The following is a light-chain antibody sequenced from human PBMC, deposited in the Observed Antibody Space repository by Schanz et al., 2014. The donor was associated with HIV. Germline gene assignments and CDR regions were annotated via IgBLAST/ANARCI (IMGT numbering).Light chain of an antibody. CDR3: NSYTSSSTWV. CDR1: SSDVGYYNY. CDR2: DVS. V-gene: IGLV2-14*03. Sequence: QSALTQPASVSGSPGQSITISCTGTSSDVGYYNYVSWYQQHPGKAPKLMIYDVSNRPSGVSNRFSGSKSGNTASLTISGLQADDEADYYCNSYTSSSTWVFGGGTKLTVL. J-gene: IGLJ3*02.